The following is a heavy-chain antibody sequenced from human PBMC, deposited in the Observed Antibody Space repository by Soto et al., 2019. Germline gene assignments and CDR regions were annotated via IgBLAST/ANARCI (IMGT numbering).Heavy chain of an antibody. CDR3: ARDPLENSSSWSDYYYYYGMDV. J-gene: IGHJ6*02. CDR2: IIPIFGTA. Sequence: QVQLVQSGAEVKKPGSSVKVSCKASGGTFSSYAISWVRQAPGQGLEWMGGIIPIFGTANYAQKFQGRVTITADESTSTAYMELSSLRADDTAVYYCARDPLENSSSWSDYYYYYGMDVWGQGTTVTVSS. CDR1: GGTFSSYA. D-gene: IGHD6-13*01. V-gene: IGHV1-69*12.